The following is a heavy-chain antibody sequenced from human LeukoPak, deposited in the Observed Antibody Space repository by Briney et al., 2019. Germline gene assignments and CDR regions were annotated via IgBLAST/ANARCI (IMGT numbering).Heavy chain of an antibody. D-gene: IGHD6-19*01. CDR1: GFTVSSNY. V-gene: IGHV3-66*01. CDR3: ASPTYSSGWYYFDY. J-gene: IGHJ4*02. CDR2: VYSGGST. Sequence: GGSLRLSCAASGFTVSSNYMSWVRQAPGKGLEWVSVVYSGGSTYYADSVKGRFTISRDNSKNTLYLQMNSLRAEDTTVYYCASPTYSSGWYYFDYWGQGTLVTVSS.